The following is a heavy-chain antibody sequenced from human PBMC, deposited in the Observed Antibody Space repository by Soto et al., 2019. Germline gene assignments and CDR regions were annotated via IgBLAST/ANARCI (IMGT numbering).Heavy chain of an antibody. D-gene: IGHD3-10*01. CDR3: ARGVGDLGFGEFDY. CDR1: GGTFSSYD. CDR2: ILPIFGTA. Sequence: QVQLVPSGAELKKPGSSVKVSCKASGGTFSSYDISWVRQAPGQGLEWMGGILPIFGTATYTQKFQGSVTITVDASTSAGYMELSSLISEDTAVYYCARGVGDLGFGEFDYWGQGTLVTVAS. V-gene: IGHV1-69*01. J-gene: IGHJ4*02.